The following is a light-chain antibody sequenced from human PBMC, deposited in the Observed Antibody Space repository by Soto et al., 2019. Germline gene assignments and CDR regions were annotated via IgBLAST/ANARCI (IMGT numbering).Light chain of an antibody. CDR2: GAY. V-gene: IGKV3-20*01. CDR3: QQYGSSPPVT. Sequence: MLMKQSPATRSVSPGERATLSCRASQSVSSNFAWYQQKPGQAPRLLIYGAYTRATGIPVRFSGSGSGTDFTLTISRLEPEDFAVYYCQQYGSSPPVTFGQGTKVDI. CDR1: QSVSSN. J-gene: IGKJ1*01.